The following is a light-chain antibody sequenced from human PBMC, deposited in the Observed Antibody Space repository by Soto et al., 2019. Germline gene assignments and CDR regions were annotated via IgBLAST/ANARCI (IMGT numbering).Light chain of an antibody. J-gene: IGKJ1*01. CDR2: DAS. V-gene: IGKV1-5*01. CDR3: QQYNSFTLT. Sequence: DIQMTQSPSSLSASAGDRVTITCRASQTISSWLAWYQQKPGKAPKLLIYDASSLESGVQSRFSGSGSGTEFTLTISSLQPDDFATYYCQQYNSFTLTFGQRTKVDI. CDR1: QTISSW.